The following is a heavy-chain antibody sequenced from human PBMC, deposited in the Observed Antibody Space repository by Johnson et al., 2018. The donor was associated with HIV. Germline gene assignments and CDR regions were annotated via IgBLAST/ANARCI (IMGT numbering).Heavy chain of an antibody. Sequence: EQLVESGGGLIQPGGSLRLSCAASGFTVSSNYMSWVRQAPGKGLEWVSVIYSGGSIGYADSVKGRFTISRDNAKNSLYLQMNSLRAEDTALYYCAKSTNRKLGIGNDAFDIWGQGTMVTVSS. CDR1: GFTVSSNY. J-gene: IGHJ3*02. V-gene: IGHV3-53*01. CDR3: AKSTNRKLGIGNDAFDI. CDR2: IYSGGSI. D-gene: IGHD7-27*01.